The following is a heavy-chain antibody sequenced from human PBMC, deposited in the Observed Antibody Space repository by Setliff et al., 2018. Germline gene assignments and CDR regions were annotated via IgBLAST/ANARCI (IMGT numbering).Heavy chain of an antibody. CDR3: ARGKTFFGAFIRAFDI. Sequence: PSETLSLTCSVSGCSIDSHYWSWIRQPSGKGLEWIGSIYYSGNTNYNPSLKSRVTISIDTSKNQFSLKLSSVTAADTAVYHCARGKTFFGAFIRAFDIWGQGRMVTVS. D-gene: IGHD3-3*01. J-gene: IGHJ3*02. CDR2: IYYSGNT. CDR1: GCSIDSHY. V-gene: IGHV4-59*11.